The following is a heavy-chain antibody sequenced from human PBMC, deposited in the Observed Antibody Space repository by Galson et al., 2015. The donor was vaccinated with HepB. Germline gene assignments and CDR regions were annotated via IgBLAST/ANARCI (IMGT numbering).Heavy chain of an antibody. V-gene: IGHV3-30*18. CDR2: ISYDGSNK. CDR3: AKFSRDYYDSSGYWPAAFDI. J-gene: IGHJ3*02. Sequence: SLRLSCAASGFTFSSYGMHWVRQAPGKGLEWVAVISYDGSNKYYADSVKGRFTISRDNSKNTLYLQMNSLRAEDTAVYYCAKFSRDYYDSSGYWPAAFDIWGQGTMVTVSS. CDR1: GFTFSSYG. D-gene: IGHD3-22*01.